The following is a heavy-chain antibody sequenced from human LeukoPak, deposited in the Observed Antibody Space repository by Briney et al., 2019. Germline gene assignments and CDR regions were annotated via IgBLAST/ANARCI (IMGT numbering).Heavy chain of an antibody. D-gene: IGHD6-13*01. CDR2: ISGSSSYI. J-gene: IGHJ4*02. Sequence: PGGSLRLSCAASGFTFSGYSMSWVRQAPGKGLEWVSSISGSSSYISYADSVKGRFTISRDNAKNSLYLQMNSLRAEDTAVYSCARVRGSSWSEYYFDYWSQGTLVTVSS. CDR1: GFTFSGYS. V-gene: IGHV3-21*01. CDR3: ARVRGSSWSEYYFDY.